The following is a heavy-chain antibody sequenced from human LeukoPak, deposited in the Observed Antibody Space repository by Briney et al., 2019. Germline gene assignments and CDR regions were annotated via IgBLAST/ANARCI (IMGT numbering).Heavy chain of an antibody. CDR3: AKDRVFELWFEEASPYYFDY. J-gene: IGHJ4*02. CDR1: GFTFSSYG. D-gene: IGHD3-10*01. CDR2: ISGSGGST. Sequence: GGSLRLSCAASGFTFSSYGMSCVRQAPGKGLEWVSAISGSGGSTYYADSVKGRFTISRDNAKNSLYLQMNSLRAEDTAVYYCAKDRVFELWFEEASPYYFDYWGQGTLVTVSS. V-gene: IGHV3-23*01.